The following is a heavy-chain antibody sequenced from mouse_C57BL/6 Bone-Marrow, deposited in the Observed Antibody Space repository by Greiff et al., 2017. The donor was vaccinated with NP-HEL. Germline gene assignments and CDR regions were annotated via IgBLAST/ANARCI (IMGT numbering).Heavy chain of an antibody. Sequence: EVKLGEAGGGLGKPGGSLKLSCAASGFTFSSYVMSWVRQTPEKRLEWVATISDGGSYTYYPDNVKGRFTISRDNAKNNLYLQMSHLKSENTAMDYCARDHYGSRTGDYWGQGTTLTVSS. CDR3: ARDHYGSRTGDY. CDR2: ISDGGSYT. J-gene: IGHJ2*01. D-gene: IGHD1-1*01. CDR1: GFTFSSYV. V-gene: IGHV5-4*01.